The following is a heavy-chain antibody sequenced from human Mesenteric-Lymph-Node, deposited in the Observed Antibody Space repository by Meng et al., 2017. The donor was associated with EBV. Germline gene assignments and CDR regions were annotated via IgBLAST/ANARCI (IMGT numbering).Heavy chain of an antibody. V-gene: IGHV4-4*02. D-gene: IGHD3-10*01. CDR2: IYHSGST. CDR1: GCFIRRSNW. J-gene: IGHJ5*02. CDR3: ARAFTVVQGMFEPLMNWFDP. Sequence: GQAEGAGPGLGKPSGNLSLTGAVSGCFIRRSNWGSWVRQPPGKGLEWIGEIYHSGSTNYNPSLKSRVTMSVDTSKNQFSLHLRSVTAADTAVYYCARAFTVVQGMFEPLMNWFDPWGQGTLVTVSS.